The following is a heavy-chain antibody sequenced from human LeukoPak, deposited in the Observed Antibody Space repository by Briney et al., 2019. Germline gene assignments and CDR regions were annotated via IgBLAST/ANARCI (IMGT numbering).Heavy chain of an antibody. CDR1: GFTFTSYS. J-gene: IGHJ4*02. V-gene: IGHV3-23*01. Sequence: GGSLRLSCAASGFTFTSYSMNWVRQAPGKGLEWVSTISGGGGSTYYADSVKGRFTISRDNSKNTLYVQVNSLGTEDTAAYYCAKGSYYDSSGSFYFDYWGQGTLVTVSS. CDR2: ISGGGGST. D-gene: IGHD3-22*01. CDR3: AKGSYYDSSGSFYFDY.